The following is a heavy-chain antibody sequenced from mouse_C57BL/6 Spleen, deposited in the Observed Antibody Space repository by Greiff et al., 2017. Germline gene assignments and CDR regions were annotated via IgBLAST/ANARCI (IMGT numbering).Heavy chain of an antibody. D-gene: IGHD1-1*01. CDR2: IDPEDGET. CDR1: GFNIKDYY. Sequence: EVKLVESGAELVKPGASVKLSCTASGFNIKDYYMHWVKQRTEQGLEWIGRIDPEDGETKYAPKFQGKATITADTSSNTAYLQLRSLTSEDTAVYYCARNPHYYGSLAYWGQGTLVTVSA. CDR3: ARNPHYYGSLAY. J-gene: IGHJ3*01. V-gene: IGHV14-2*01.